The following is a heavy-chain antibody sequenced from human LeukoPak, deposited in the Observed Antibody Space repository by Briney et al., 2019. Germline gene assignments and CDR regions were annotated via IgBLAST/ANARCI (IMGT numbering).Heavy chain of an antibody. V-gene: IGHV3-48*01. Sequence: PGGSLRLSCAASGFTFSSYSMNWVRQAPGKGLEWVSYISSSSSTIYYADSVKGRFTISRDNAKNSLYLQMNSLRAEDTAVYYCARDSTGYGYEEWYWGQGTLVTVSS. CDR2: ISSSSSTI. CDR3: ARDSTGYGYEEWY. CDR1: GFTFSSYS. J-gene: IGHJ4*02. D-gene: IGHD5-18*01.